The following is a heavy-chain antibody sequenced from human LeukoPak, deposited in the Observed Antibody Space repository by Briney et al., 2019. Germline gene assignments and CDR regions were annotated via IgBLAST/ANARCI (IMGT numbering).Heavy chain of an antibody. J-gene: IGHJ2*01. CDR1: RFIFSSYD. Sequence: GSLRLSCPASRFIFSSYDMHGVRQATGKGLEWVSGIGTAGDIYYPGSVKGRFTISRENAKHSLYLQVNSLRAGDTAVYYCARAGYSSTWYSRYFDLWGRGTLVTVSS. CDR2: IGTAGDI. D-gene: IGHD6-13*01. CDR3: ARAGYSSTWYSRYFDL. V-gene: IGHV3-13*01.